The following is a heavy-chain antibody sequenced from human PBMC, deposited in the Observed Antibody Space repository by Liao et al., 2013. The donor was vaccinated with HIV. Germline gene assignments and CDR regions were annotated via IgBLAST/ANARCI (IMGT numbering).Heavy chain of an antibody. CDR3: ARGRGTVYGVVITARAYFFDY. V-gene: IGHV4-34*01. Sequence: QVQLQQWGAGLLKPSETLSLTCAVFGGSFSGNYWSWLRQLPREGAWSGIAEISSSGSANYNPALKSRVTISVDTSKNQFSLNLKSVTAADTAVYYCARGRGTVYGVVITARAYFFDYWGQGTRVTVSS. D-gene: IGHD3-3*01. CDR2: ISSSGSA. J-gene: IGHJ4*02. CDR1: GGSFSGNY.